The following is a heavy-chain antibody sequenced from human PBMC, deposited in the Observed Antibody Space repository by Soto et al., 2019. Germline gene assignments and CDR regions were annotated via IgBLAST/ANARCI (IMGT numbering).Heavy chain of an antibody. CDR2: IIPIFGTA. CDR1: GGTLSSYA. Sequence: PVKVSCMASGGTLSSYAICWVRQAPGQGLEWMGGIIPIFGTANYAQKFQGRVTFTADVSTSTAYMEHSSLRSKDTAEYYLARSRITMVRGVMKTSPYYYGMDVWGQETTVTVS. V-gene: IGHV1-69*13. CDR3: ARSRITMVRGVMKTSPYYYGMDV. D-gene: IGHD3-10*01. J-gene: IGHJ6*02.